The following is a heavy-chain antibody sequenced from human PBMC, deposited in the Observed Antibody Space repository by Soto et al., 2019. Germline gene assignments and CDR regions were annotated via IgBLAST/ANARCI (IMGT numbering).Heavy chain of an antibody. Sequence: PSETLSLTCAVYGGSFSGYYWSWIRQPPGKGLEWIGEINHSGSTNYNPSLKSRVTISVDTSKNQFSLKLSSVTAADTAVYYCARQYGDSDAFDIWGQGTMVTVSS. J-gene: IGHJ3*02. D-gene: IGHD4-17*01. V-gene: IGHV4-34*01. CDR3: ARQYGDSDAFDI. CDR1: GGSFSGYY. CDR2: INHSGST.